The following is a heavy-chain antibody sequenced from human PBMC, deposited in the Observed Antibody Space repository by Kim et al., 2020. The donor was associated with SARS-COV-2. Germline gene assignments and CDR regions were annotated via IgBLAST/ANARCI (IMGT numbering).Heavy chain of an antibody. CDR2: IYYSGST. D-gene: IGHD2-21*01. CDR1: GGSISSYY. Sequence: SETLSLTCTVSGGSISSYYWSWIRQPPGKGLEWIGYIYYSGSTNYNPSLKSRVTISVDTSKNQFSLKLSSVTAADTAVYYCARDGGDGYSHVYFDDCGQGTLVTVSS. V-gene: IGHV4-59*01. CDR3: ARDGGDGYSHVYFDD. J-gene: IGHJ4*02.